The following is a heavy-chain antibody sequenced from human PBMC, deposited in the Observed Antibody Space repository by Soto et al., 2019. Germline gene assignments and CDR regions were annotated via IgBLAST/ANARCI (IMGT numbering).Heavy chain of an antibody. CDR3: ARNSDHYDSSGQLGMDV. CDR2: IWYDGSNK. CDR1: GFTFSSYG. Sequence: QVQLVESGGGVVQPGRSLRLSCAASGFTFSSYGMHWVRQAPGKGLEWVAVIWYDGSNKYYADSVKGRFTISRDNSKNTLYLQMTSLRAEDTAVYYCARNSDHYDSSGQLGMDVWGQGTTVTVSS. V-gene: IGHV3-33*01. J-gene: IGHJ6*02. D-gene: IGHD3-22*01.